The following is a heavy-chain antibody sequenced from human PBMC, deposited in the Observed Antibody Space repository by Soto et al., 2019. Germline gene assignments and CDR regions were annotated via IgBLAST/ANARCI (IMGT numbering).Heavy chain of an antibody. D-gene: IGHD3-3*01. CDR1: GFIVSSYS. CDR3: ARIKSGITIFGVVIPPLDY. V-gene: IGHV3-7*03. J-gene: IGHJ4*02. CDR2: IKQDGSEK. Sequence: GGSLRLSCAASGFIVSSYSMSWVRQAPGRGLEWVANIKQDGSEKYYVDSVKGRFTISRDNAKNSLYLQMNSLRAEDTAVYYCARIKSGITIFGVVIPPLDYWGQGTLVTVSS.